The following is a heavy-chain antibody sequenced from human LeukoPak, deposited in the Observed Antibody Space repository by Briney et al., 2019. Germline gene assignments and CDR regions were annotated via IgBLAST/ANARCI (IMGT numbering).Heavy chain of an antibody. D-gene: IGHD3-10*01. J-gene: IGHJ4*02. CDR1: GGSFSSYY. V-gene: IGHV4-4*07. Sequence: SETLSLTCAVYGGSFSSYYWSWIRQPAGKGLEWIGRIYTSGSTNYNPSLKSRVTMSVDTSKNQFSLKLSSVTAADTAVYYCARDLPVLLWFGELSPNFDYWGQGTLVTVSS. CDR3: ARDLPVLLWFGELSPNFDY. CDR2: IYTSGST.